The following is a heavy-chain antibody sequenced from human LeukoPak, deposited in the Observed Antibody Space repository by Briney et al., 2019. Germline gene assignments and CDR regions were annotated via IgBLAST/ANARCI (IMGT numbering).Heavy chain of an antibody. CDR2: ISSSSSYI. V-gene: IGHV3-21*01. CDR3: AKGSPNYDFFSPFDY. Sequence: GGSLRLSCAASGFTFSSYSMNWVRQAPGKGLEWVSSISSSSSYIYYADSVKGRFTISRDNAKNSLYLQMNSLRAEDTAVYYCAKGSPNYDFFSPFDYWGQGTLVTVSS. D-gene: IGHD3-22*01. CDR1: GFTFSSYS. J-gene: IGHJ4*02.